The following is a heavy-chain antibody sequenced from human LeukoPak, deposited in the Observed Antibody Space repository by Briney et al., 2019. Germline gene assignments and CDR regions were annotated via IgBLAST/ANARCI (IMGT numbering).Heavy chain of an antibody. CDR2: ISYDGRND. J-gene: IGHJ4*02. Sequence: GRSLRLSCAASGLTFSGYSMHWVRQAPGEGLEWVAYISYDGRNDYHADSVKGRFTISRDNSKNTLFLQLHSLRPEDTAVYYTHPPYWGQGTLVTVSS. V-gene: IGHV3-30*04. CDR1: GLTFSGYS. CDR3: HPPY.